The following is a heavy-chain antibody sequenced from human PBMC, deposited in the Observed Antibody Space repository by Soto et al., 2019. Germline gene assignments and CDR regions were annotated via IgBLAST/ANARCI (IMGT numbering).Heavy chain of an antibody. D-gene: IGHD2-21*01. V-gene: IGHV1-46*01. CDR3: ARAGYPYSYSYGMDV. Sequence: QVQLVQSGAEVKKPGASVKVSCKASGYTFTSYYMHWVRQAPGQGLEWMGIINPSGGSTSYAQKFQGSVTMTRDTSKRTVYMELSSLRSEDTAVYYCARAGYPYSYSYGMDVWGQGTTVTVSS. CDR2: INPSGGST. CDR1: GYTFTSYY. J-gene: IGHJ6*02.